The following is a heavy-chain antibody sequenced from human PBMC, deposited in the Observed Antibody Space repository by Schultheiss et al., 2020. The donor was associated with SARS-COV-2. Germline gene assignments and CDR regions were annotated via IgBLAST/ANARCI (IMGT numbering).Heavy chain of an antibody. CDR2: IIPIFGTA. V-gene: IGHV1-69*13. D-gene: IGHD3-22*01. J-gene: IGHJ4*02. CDR3: ARDPADYYDSSGPIDY. CDR1: GGTFSSYA. Sequence: SVKVSCKASGGTFSSYAISWVRQAPGQGLEWMGGIIPIFGTANYAQKFQGRVTITADESTSTAYMELSSLRSEDTAVYYCARDPADYYDSSGPIDYWGQGTLVTVSS.